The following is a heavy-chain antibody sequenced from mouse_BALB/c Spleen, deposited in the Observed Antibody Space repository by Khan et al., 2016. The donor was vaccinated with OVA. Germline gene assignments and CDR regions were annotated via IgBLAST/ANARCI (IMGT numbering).Heavy chain of an antibody. V-gene: IGHV1-7*01. CDR3: ARRGLRWDFDY. Sequence: QVQLNQSGAELAKPGASVKMSCKASGYTFLNYWILWVKQRPGQGLEWIGYINPSTGYTEYNQNFKDKATLTADKSSSPAYMQLSSLTSEDSAVYYCARRGLRWDFDYWGQGTTLTVSS. CDR1: GYTFLNYW. CDR2: INPSTGYT. D-gene: IGHD1-1*01. J-gene: IGHJ2*01.